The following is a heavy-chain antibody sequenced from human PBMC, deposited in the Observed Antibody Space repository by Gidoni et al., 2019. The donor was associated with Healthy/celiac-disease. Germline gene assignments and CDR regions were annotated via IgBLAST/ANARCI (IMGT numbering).Heavy chain of an antibody. V-gene: IGHV3-23*01. Sequence: MSWVRQAPGKGLEWVSAISGSGGSTYYADSVKGRFTISSDNSKNTLYLQMNSLRAEDTAVYYCAKDGEYCSGGSCYYYFDYWGQGTLVTVSS. CDR2: ISGSGGST. J-gene: IGHJ4*02. D-gene: IGHD2-15*01. CDR3: AKDGEYCSGGSCYYYFDY.